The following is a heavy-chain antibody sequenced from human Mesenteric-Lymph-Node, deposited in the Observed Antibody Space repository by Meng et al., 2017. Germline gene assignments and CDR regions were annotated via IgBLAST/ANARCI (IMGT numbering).Heavy chain of an antibody. Sequence: EVHRLESGGSLIQPGGSLRLTCAASGFSFIDYAMSWVRQAPGKGLEWISGINSRGGPYYADSVKGRFTISADNSKNTLYLQMNSLGAEDTAVYYCAKDYCEANNCPLLFDFWGQGTLVTVSS. J-gene: IGHJ4*02. CDR1: GFSFIDYA. CDR3: AKDYCEANNCPLLFDF. V-gene: IGHV3-23*01. CDR2: INSRGGP. D-gene: IGHD3-22*01.